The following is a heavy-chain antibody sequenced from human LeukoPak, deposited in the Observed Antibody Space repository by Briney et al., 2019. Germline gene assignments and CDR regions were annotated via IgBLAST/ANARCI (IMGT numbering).Heavy chain of an antibody. V-gene: IGHV4-39*07. Sequence: SETLSLTCSVSGGSISSSNYYWGWIRQPPGKGLEWIGSIYYSGSTYYNPSLQSRVTISVDTSKNQFSLKLSSVTAADTAVYYCARGFPPYDYVWGSYRLYYFDYWGQGTLVTVSS. CDR2: IYYSGST. CDR3: ARGFPPYDYVWGSYRLYYFDY. D-gene: IGHD3-16*02. CDR1: GGSISSSNYY. J-gene: IGHJ4*02.